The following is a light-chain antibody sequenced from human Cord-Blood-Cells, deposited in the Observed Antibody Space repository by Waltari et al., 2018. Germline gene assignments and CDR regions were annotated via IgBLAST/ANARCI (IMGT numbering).Light chain of an antibody. J-gene: IGLJ3*02. Sequence: QSVLTQPPSASGTPGQRVTISCSGSSSNIGSNTVNWYQQLPGTAPKLLIYSNNQRPSGGPDRCSGSNSGTSASLAISGLQSEDEADYYCAAWDDSLNGWVFGGGTKLTVL. CDR2: SNN. CDR1: SSNIGSNT. CDR3: AAWDDSLNGWV. V-gene: IGLV1-44*01.